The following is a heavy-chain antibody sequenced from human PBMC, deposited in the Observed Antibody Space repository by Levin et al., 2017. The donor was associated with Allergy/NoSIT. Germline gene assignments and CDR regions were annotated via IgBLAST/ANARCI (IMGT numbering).Heavy chain of an antibody. Sequence: SCAASGFTFSSYAMHWVRQAPGKGLEWVAVISYDGSNKYYADSVKGRFTISRDNSKNTLYLQMNSLRAEDTAVYYCAREAWYYYDSSGYYFDYWGQGTLVTVSS. CDR2: ISYDGSNK. V-gene: IGHV3-30-3*01. D-gene: IGHD3-22*01. CDR3: AREAWYYYDSSGYYFDY. J-gene: IGHJ4*02. CDR1: GFTFSSYA.